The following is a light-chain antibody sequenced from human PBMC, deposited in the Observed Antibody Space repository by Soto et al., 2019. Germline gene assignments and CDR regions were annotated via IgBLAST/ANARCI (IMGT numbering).Light chain of an antibody. CDR2: GAS. V-gene: IGKV3-20*01. J-gene: IGKJ1*01. CDR3: QQYGSSPRT. Sequence: IVLTQSPGTLSLSPGERVTLSCLASQSVSNFLAWYQQKPGQAPRLLIYGASSRATGIPDRFSGSGSGTDFTLTISRLEPEDFAVYYCQQYGSSPRTFGQGTRWIS. CDR1: QSVSNF.